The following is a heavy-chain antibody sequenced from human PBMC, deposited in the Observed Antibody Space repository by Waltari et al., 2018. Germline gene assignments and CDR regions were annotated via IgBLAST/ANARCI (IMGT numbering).Heavy chain of an antibody. V-gene: IGHV1-2*02. D-gene: IGHD7-27*01. Sequence: QVQLVQSGVEVKKPGASVRVSCKASGYTFTVYYLHWIRQAPGQGPEWMGWINPNNGAKHYAQKFQGRVTMTRDTSINTAYLEVTSDDTAVYFCARDRWGESHGYGYWGRGTLVTVSS. CDR2: INPNNGAK. CDR1: GYTFTVYY. J-gene: IGHJ4*02. CDR3: ARDRWGESHGYGY.